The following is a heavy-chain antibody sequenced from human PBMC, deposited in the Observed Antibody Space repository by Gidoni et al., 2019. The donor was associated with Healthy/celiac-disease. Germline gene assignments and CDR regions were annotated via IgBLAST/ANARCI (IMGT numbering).Heavy chain of an antibody. CDR1: GGTLSSYA. D-gene: IGHD4-17*01. V-gene: IGHV1-69*06. Sequence: QVQLVQSGAEVKKPGSSVKVSCKASGGTLSSYAISWVRQAPGQGLEWMGGIIPIFGTANYAQKFQGRVTITADKSTSTAYMELSSLRSEDTAVYYCARGPVPLYGDYVTAFDIWGQGTMVTVSS. J-gene: IGHJ3*02. CDR3: ARGPVPLYGDYVTAFDI. CDR2: IIPIFGTA.